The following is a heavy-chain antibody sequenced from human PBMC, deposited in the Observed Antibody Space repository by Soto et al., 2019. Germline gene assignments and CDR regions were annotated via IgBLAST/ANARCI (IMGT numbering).Heavy chain of an antibody. CDR3: ARDRGWSLFDY. V-gene: IGHV3-74*01. J-gene: IGHJ4*02. Sequence: EVQLVESGGGLVQPGGSLRLSCAASGFTFSSYWMYWVRQAPGKGLVWVSRTNSDGSDTSYADSVKGRFTISRDNAKNTLYLQIKSLRAEDTAVYYCARDRGWSLFDYWGQGTLVTVSS. CDR2: TNSDGSDT. CDR1: GFTFSSYW. D-gene: IGHD6-19*01.